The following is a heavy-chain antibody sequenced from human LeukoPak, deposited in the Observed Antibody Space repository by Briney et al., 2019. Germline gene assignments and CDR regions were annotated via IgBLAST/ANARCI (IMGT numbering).Heavy chain of an antibody. V-gene: IGHV1-69*13. J-gene: IGHJ3*02. CDR1: GGTFSSYA. D-gene: IGHD4-11*01. Sequence: SVKVSCKASGGTFSSYAISWVRQAPGQGLEWMGGIIPIFGTANYAQKFQGRVTITADESTSTAYMELSSLRSEDTAVYYCARDRAHDYTKHDAFDTWGQGTMVTVSS. CDR3: ARDRAHDYTKHDAFDT. CDR2: IIPIFGTA.